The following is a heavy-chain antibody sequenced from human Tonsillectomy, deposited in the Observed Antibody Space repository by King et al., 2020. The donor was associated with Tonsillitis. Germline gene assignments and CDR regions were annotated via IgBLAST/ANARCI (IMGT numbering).Heavy chain of an antibody. V-gene: IGHV4-31*03. J-gene: IGHJ6*02. CDR2: IYYSGST. CDR3: AGLSPIVVVTTTLSMGSYYYAVDV. D-gene: IGHD2-2*01. Sequence: QLQESGPGLVKPSQTLSLTCSVSSGSISSGVHYWNWIRQHPGKGLEWIGYIYYSGSTSYNPSLKSRVTISVDTSNNQFSLKLSSVTAADTAVYYCAGLSPIVVVTTTLSMGSYYYAVDVWGLGTTVTVSS. CDR1: SGSISSGVHY.